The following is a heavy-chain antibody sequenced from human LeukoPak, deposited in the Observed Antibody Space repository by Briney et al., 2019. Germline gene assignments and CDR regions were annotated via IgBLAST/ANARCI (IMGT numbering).Heavy chain of an antibody. D-gene: IGHD4-17*01. J-gene: IGHJ4*02. V-gene: IGHV5-51*01. CDR1: GYSFTSYW. CDR2: IYPCDADK. CDR3: ARRGPGSTVIEYYFDY. Sequence: GESLKTSCRGPGYSFTSYWIGWVRQIPGKGLGGMGSIYPCDADKRYSPYFQGQVSVSADKSISTAYLQWSSLKASDTAMYYCARRGPGSTVIEYYFDYWGQGTLVTVSS.